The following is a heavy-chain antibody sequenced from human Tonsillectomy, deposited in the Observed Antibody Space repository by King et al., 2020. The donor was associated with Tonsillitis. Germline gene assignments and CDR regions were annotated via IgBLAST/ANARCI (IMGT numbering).Heavy chain of an antibody. CDR2: ISGDSSRT. J-gene: IGHJ4*02. Sequence: VQLVESGGGLVQPGGSLRLSCAASGITFSTYAMSWVRQAPGKGLEWVSTISGDSSRTYFADSVKGRFTISRDNSKDTVDLQMNSLRAEDTALYYCAKEENDIVTGYARGYFDYWGQGILVTVSS. V-gene: IGHV3-23*04. CDR3: AKEENDIVTGYARGYFDY. D-gene: IGHD3-9*01. CDR1: GITFSTYA.